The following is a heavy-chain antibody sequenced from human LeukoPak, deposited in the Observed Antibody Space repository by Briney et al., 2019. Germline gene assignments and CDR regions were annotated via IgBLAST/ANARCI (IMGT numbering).Heavy chain of an antibody. CDR3: AKDDGAYCGGDCYSGAFDI. D-gene: IGHD2-21*02. Sequence: GGSLRLSCAASGFTFSSYAMSWVRQAPGKGLERVSAISGSGGSTYYADSVKGRFTISRDNSKNTLYMQMNSLRAEDTAVYYCAKDDGAYCGGDCYSGAFDIWGQGKMVTVSS. V-gene: IGHV3-23*01. CDR1: GFTFSSYA. CDR2: ISGSGGST. J-gene: IGHJ3*02.